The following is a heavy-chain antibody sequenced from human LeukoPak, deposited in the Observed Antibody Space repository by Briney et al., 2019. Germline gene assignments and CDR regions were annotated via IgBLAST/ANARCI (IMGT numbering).Heavy chain of an antibody. V-gene: IGHV3-23*01. CDR2: ISNNGGYT. CDR3: AKQLGYCSDGSCYFPY. D-gene: IGHD2-15*01. J-gene: IGHJ4*02. CDR1: GFTFSSSA. Sequence: GGSLRLSCAASGFTFSSSAMSWVRQAPGKGLEWVSAISNNGGYTYYADSVQGRLTISRDNSKSTLCLQMNSLRAEDTAVYYCAKQLGYCSDGSCYFPYWGQGTLVTVSS.